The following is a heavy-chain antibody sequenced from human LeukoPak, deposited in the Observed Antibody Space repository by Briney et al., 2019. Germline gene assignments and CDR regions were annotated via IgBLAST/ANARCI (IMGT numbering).Heavy chain of an antibody. V-gene: IGHV4-39*07. Sequence: PSETLSLTCTVSGVSISSSSYYWGCIRQPPGKGLEWIGNIYDSGITYYNPSLKSRVTISVDTSKNQFSLKLSSVTAADTAVYYCARNGYAYWGQGTLVTVSS. D-gene: IGHD5-18*01. CDR3: ARNGYAY. CDR1: GVSISSSSYY. CDR2: IYDSGIT. J-gene: IGHJ4*02.